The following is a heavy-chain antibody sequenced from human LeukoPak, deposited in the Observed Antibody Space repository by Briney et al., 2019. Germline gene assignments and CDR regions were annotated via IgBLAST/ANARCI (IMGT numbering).Heavy chain of an antibody. Sequence: GGSLRLSCAASGFTLRAYALSWFGKAPGKGLDWVSGISGSGDSTYYADSVKGRFTISRDNSWNTLFLQMSSLRAEDTAVYYCAKDRSDNKTWYAGSHWGQGTLVTVSS. CDR3: AKDRSDNKTWYAGSH. CDR1: GFTLRAYA. CDR2: ISGSGDST. V-gene: IGHV3-23*01. D-gene: IGHD2-8*01. J-gene: IGHJ4*02.